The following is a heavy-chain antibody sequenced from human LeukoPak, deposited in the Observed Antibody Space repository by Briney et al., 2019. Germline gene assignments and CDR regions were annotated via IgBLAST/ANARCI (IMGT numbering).Heavy chain of an antibody. V-gene: IGHV3-23*01. CDR1: GFTFSNYA. CDR3: AKGQRDIGGPIESYGMDV. D-gene: IGHD5-12*01. J-gene: IGHJ6*02. CDR2: ITGSGYNT. Sequence: GGSLRLSCAASGFTFSNYAMSWVRQAPEKGLEWVSAITGSGYNTYYADSVKGRFTISRDSSKNTLYLQMNRLRAEDTAVYYCAKGQRDIGGPIESYGMDVWGQGTTVTVSS.